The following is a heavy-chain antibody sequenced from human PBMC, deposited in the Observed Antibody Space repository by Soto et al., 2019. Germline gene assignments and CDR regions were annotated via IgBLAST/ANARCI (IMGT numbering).Heavy chain of an antibody. Sequence: EVLLVESGGGLIQPGGSLRLSCAASGFTVTNYYMSWVRQAPGKGLEWVSVVYIGGSTNYADSVKGRFTISRDNSNNTVYLQMISLRAEDTAVYYCAIEPLWSGSLPLDAFDILGQGTVVTVSS. CDR3: AIEPLWSGSLPLDAFDI. CDR2: VYIGGST. CDR1: GFTVTNYY. J-gene: IGHJ3*02. V-gene: IGHV3-53*01. D-gene: IGHD3-3*01.